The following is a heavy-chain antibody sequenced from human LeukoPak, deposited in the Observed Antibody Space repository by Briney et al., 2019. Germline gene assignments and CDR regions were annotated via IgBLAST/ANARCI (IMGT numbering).Heavy chain of an antibody. CDR1: GGSISSYY. V-gene: IGHV4-59*01. D-gene: IGHD1-1*01. CDR3: ARFNEEDGYFDY. CDR2: IYYSGST. J-gene: IGHJ4*02. Sequence: SETLSPTCTVSGGSISSYYWSWIRQPPGKGLEWIGYIYYSGSTNYNPSLKSRVTISVDTSKNQFSLKLSSVTAADTAVYYCARFNEEDGYFDYWGQGTLVTVSS.